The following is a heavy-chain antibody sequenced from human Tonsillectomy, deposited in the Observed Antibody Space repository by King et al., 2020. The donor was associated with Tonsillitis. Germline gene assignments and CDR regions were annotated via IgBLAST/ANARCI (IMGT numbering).Heavy chain of an antibody. J-gene: IGHJ4*02. Sequence: VTLKESGPALVKPTQTLTLTCTFSGFSLSTSGMCVSWIRQPPGKALEWLALIDWDDDKYYSTSLKTRLTISKDTSKNQVVLTMNNMDPVDTATYYCARNRPGYSGYDLGFDYWGQGTLVTVSS. CDR1: GFSLSTSGMC. CDR2: IDWDDDK. CDR3: ARNRPGYSGYDLGFDY. D-gene: IGHD5-12*01. V-gene: IGHV2-70*01.